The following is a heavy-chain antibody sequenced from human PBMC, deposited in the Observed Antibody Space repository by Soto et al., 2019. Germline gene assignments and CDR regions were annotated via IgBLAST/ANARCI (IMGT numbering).Heavy chain of an antibody. CDR3: ANLWFGELLVGPYGMDV. J-gene: IGHJ6*02. CDR2: INPSGGTA. Sequence: SVKVSCTASGYTFTSDYINWVRQAPGQGLEWMGGINPSGGTANYAQKFQGRVTITADESTSTAYMELSSLRSEDTAVYYCANLWFGELLVGPYGMDVWGQGTTVTVSS. V-gene: IGHV1-69*13. D-gene: IGHD3-10*01. CDR1: GYTFTSDY.